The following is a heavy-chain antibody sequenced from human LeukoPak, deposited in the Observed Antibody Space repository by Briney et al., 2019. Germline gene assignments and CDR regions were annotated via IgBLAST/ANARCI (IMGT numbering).Heavy chain of an antibody. Sequence: GGSLRLSCESSGFIFSHFGMDWVRQAPGKGLESVAVISYDGSDKYYDDSVKGRFTISRDNSKNTLYLQMNSLRAEDTAVYYCAKSSGWYVKNWGQGTLVTVSS. D-gene: IGHD6-19*01. CDR3: AKSSGWYVKN. CDR1: GFIFSHFG. CDR2: ISYDGSDK. V-gene: IGHV3-30*18. J-gene: IGHJ4*02.